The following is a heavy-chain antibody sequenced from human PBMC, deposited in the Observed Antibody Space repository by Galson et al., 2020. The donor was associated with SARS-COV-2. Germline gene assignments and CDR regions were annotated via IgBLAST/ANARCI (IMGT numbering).Heavy chain of an antibody. J-gene: IGHJ5*02. Sequence: YYADSVKGRFTISRDNAKNSLYLQMNSLRAEDTAVYYCAREVAAAHNWFDPWGQGTLVTVSS. D-gene: IGHD6-13*01. V-gene: IGHV3-21*01. CDR3: AREVAAAHNWFDP.